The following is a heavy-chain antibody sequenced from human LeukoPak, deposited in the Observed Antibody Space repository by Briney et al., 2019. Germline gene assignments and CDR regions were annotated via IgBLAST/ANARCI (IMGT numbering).Heavy chain of an antibody. CDR2: INPNSGGT. CDR1: GYTFTGYY. Sequence: ASVKVSCKASGYTFTGYYMHWVRQAPGQGLEWMGWINPNSGGTNYAQKFQGRVTMTRDTSISTAYMELSRLRSDDTAVYYCARDPMESGTTDYWGQGTLVTVSS. D-gene: IGHD1-7*01. CDR3: ARDPMESGTTDY. J-gene: IGHJ4*02. V-gene: IGHV1-2*02.